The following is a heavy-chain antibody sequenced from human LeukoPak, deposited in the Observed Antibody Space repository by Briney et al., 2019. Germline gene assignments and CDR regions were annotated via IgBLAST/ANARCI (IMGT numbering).Heavy chain of an antibody. Sequence: SETLSLTCSVSGGSVSSDYWSWIRHSPGTGLEWIGYIYHPTTTNYNPSLKSRVSMSLDTSKNQFSLDLTSVTAADTAMYFRATGHSSGWFDFWGRGTLVTVSS. J-gene: IGHJ4*02. D-gene: IGHD6-19*01. V-gene: IGHV4-59*02. CDR3: ATGHSSGWFDF. CDR1: GGSVSSDY. CDR2: IYHPTTT.